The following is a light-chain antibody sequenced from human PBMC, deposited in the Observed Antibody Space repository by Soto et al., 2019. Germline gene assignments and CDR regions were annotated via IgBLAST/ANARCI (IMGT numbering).Light chain of an antibody. J-gene: IGKJ4*01. CDR3: LQDYNYPFT. CDR2: AAS. Sequence: ASQMTQSPSSLSASVGDRVTITCRASQGIKNDLGWYQQKPGKAPKLLISAASSLESGVPSRFSGSGSGTDFTLTITSLQPEDFATYYCLQDYNYPFTFGGGTKVDIK. CDR1: QGIKND. V-gene: IGKV1-6*01.